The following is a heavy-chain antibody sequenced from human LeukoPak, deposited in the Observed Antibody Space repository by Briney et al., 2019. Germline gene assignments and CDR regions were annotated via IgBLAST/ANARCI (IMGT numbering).Heavy chain of an antibody. CDR3: AKDARRSSGWYFFDH. D-gene: IGHD6-19*01. CDR1: GFNFSSYA. J-gene: IGHJ4*02. CDR2: ISGSGGST. V-gene: IGHV3-23*01. Sequence: GGSLRLSCAASGFNFSSYAMGWVRQAPGKGLEWVSTISGSGGSTYYADSVKGRFTISRDNSKNTLHLQMNSLRAEDTAVYYCAKDARRSSGWYFFDHWGQGTLVTVSS.